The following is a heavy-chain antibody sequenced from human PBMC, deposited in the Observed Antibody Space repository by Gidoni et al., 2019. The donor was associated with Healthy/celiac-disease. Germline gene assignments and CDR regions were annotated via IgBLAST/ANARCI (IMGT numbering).Heavy chain of an antibody. Sequence: QVQLVQSGAAVKKPGASVKVSCKASGYTFTGYSMHWVRQAPGQGLEWMGRINPNSGGTNYAQKFQGRVTMTRDTAISTAYMELSRLRSDDTAVYYCARGAIAAAGDYYYYGMDVWGQGTTVTVSS. J-gene: IGHJ6*02. CDR3: ARGAIAAAGDYYYYGMDV. D-gene: IGHD6-13*01. V-gene: IGHV1-2*06. CDR2: INPNSGGT. CDR1: GYTFTGYS.